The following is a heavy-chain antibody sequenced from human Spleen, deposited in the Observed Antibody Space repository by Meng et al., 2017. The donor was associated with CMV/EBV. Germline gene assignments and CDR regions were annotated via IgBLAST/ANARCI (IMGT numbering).Heavy chain of an antibody. CDR1: GFNLGN. CDR2: MRFAGSDK. Sequence: GESLKISCAASGFNLGNMHWVRQAPGMGLEWVAFMRFAGSDKYYADSVKGRFTISRDNSKNTVYLQMNSLRADDTAVYYCAKDRAGGRSYGMDVWGQGTTVTVSS. V-gene: IGHV3-30*02. J-gene: IGHJ6*02. CDR3: AKDRAGGRSYGMDV. D-gene: IGHD1-26*01.